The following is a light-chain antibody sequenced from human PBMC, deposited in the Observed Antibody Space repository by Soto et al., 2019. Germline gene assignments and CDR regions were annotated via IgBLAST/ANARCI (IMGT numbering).Light chain of an antibody. CDR3: QQSYKTPHT. V-gene: IGKV3-15*01. Sequence: EILMTQSPATLSVSPGERATVSCRASQSVSSNLAWYQQKPGQAPRLLIYGASTRATGIPARFSGSGSGTEFTLTISSLQPEDFGTYYCQQSYKTPHTFGQGTKLETK. CDR1: QSVSSN. J-gene: IGKJ2*01. CDR2: GAS.